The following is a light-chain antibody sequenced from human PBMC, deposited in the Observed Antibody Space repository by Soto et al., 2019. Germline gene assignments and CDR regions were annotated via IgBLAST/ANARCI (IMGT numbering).Light chain of an antibody. CDR3: AAWDDSLSGVV. V-gene: IGLV1-47*01. Sequence: QSVLTQPPSASGTPGQRVTISCSGSSSNIGGNYVFWYQQLPGTAPKLLIYRNDQRPSGVPDRFSGSKSGTSASLAISGLRSEDEAAYYCAAWDDSLSGVVFGGGTKVTVL. CDR2: RND. CDR1: SSNIGGNY. J-gene: IGLJ2*01.